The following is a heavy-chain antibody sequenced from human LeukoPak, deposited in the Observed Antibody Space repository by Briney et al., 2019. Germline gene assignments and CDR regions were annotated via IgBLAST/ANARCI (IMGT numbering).Heavy chain of an antibody. J-gene: IGHJ4*02. Sequence: ETLSLTCAVYGGSFSGYYWSWIRQAPGKGLEWVSSISSSSSYIYYADSVKGRFTISRDNAKNSLYLQMNSLRAEDTAVYYCARASYGGNSGSCDYWGQGTLVTVSS. CDR2: ISSSSSYI. D-gene: IGHD2-21*02. V-gene: IGHV3-21*01. CDR3: ARASYGGNSGSCDY. CDR1: GGSFSGYY.